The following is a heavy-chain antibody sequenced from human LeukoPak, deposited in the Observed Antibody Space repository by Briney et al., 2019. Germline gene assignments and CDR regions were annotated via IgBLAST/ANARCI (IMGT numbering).Heavy chain of an antibody. CDR2: MSPNSGDT. V-gene: IGHV1-8*02. D-gene: IGHD4-17*01. J-gene: IGHJ4*02. CDR3: ARDEDYGIFVNIDY. Sequence: ASVKVSCKASGYTFTNYDLNWVRQATGQGLEWMGWMSPNSGDTGYAQKFQGRVTMTRNTAIDTAYLELSSLRSDDTAVYYCARDEDYGIFVNIDYWGQGTLVTVSS. CDR1: GYTFTNYD.